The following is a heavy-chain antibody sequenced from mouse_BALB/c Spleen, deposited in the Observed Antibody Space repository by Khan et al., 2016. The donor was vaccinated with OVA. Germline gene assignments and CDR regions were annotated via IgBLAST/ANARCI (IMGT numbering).Heavy chain of an antibody. CDR2: ISGDSYTI. CDR1: GFTFSSFG. J-gene: IGHJ2*01. CDR3: ARSYFYGYYFDQ. D-gene: IGHD1-1*01. Sequence: EVQLVESGGGLVQPGGSRKLSCVASGFTFSSFGMHWVRQAPEKGLEWVAYISGDSYTIYYTDTVKGRFTISRDNPKNTLVLQMTSLRSEDMAMYYCARSYFYGYYFDQWGQGTTLNVSS. V-gene: IGHV5-17*02.